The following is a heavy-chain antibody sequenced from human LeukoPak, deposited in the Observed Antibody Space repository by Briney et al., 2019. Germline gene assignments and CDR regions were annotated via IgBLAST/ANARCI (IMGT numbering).Heavy chain of an antibody. Sequence: SETLSLTCAVSGGSISSSYYWSWIRQPAGKGLEWIGRIYTSGSTNYNSSLKGRVTMSVDTSKNQVSLKLSSVTAADTAVYYCATGDGYNSFDYWGQGTLVTVSS. CDR1: GGSISSSYY. J-gene: IGHJ4*02. CDR2: IYTSGST. CDR3: ATGDGYNSFDY. V-gene: IGHV4-4*07. D-gene: IGHD5-24*01.